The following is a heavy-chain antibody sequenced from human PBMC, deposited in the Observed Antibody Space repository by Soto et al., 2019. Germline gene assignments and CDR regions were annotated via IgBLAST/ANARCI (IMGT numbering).Heavy chain of an antibody. CDR3: ARAPGAAIDY. CDR1: GYTFTSYA. J-gene: IGHJ4*02. V-gene: IGHV1-3*05. Sequence: QVQLVQSGAEEKKPGASVKVSCKAPGYTFTSYAMHGVRQAPGQGLEWMGWINAGNGNTKFSQKFQGRVTITRDTSASTAYMELSSLRSEDTAVYYCARAPGAAIDYWGQGTLVTVSS. CDR2: INAGNGNT.